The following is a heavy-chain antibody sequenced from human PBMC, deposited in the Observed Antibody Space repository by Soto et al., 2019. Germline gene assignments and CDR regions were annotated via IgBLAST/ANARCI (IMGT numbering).Heavy chain of an antibody. Sequence: QVQLQQWGAGLLKPSETLSLTCAVYGGSFSGYYWSWIRQPPGKGLEWIGEINHSGSTNYNPPLKSRVTISVDTSKHQFSLRLSSVTAADTAVYYCARAPGSSGPWWSWGQGTLVTVSS. CDR2: INHSGST. V-gene: IGHV4-34*01. D-gene: IGHD3-22*01. CDR3: ARAPGSSGPWWS. CDR1: GGSFSGYY. J-gene: IGHJ5*02.